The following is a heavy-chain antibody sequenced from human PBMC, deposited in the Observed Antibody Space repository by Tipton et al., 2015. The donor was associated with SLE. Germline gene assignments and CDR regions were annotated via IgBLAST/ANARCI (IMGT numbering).Heavy chain of an antibody. CDR3: ARAEGSWDAFDI. CDR1: GGSISSSSYY. J-gene: IGHJ3*02. V-gene: IGHV4-39*07. CDR2: TYYSGST. D-gene: IGHD2-15*01. Sequence: TLSLTCTVSGGSISSSSYYWGWIRQPPGKGLEWIGSTYYSGSTYYNPSLKSRVTISVDTSKNQFSLKLSSVTAADTAVYYCARAEGSWDAFDIWGQGTMVTVSS.